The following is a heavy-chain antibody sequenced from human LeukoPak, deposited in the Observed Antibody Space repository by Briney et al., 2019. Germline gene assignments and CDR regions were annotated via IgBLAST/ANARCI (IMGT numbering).Heavy chain of an antibody. CDR2: IYYSGST. D-gene: IGHD3-10*01. J-gene: IGHJ6*02. CDR1: GGSISSGGYY. CDR3: ARVMIRFGEAMALDV. V-gene: IGHV4-31*03. Sequence: SETLSLTCTVSGGSISSGGYYWSWIRQHPGKGLEWTGYIYYSGSTYYNPSLKSRVTISVDTSKNQSSLKLSSVTAADTAVYYCARVMIRFGEAMALDVWGQGTTVTVSS.